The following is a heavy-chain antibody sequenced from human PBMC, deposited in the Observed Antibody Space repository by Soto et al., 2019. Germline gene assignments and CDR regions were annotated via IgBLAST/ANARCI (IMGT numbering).Heavy chain of an antibody. J-gene: IGHJ4*02. D-gene: IGHD6-19*01. CDR2: IYFGGNT. V-gene: IGHV4-38-2*01. Sequence: SETLSLTCAVSGLSINSNYFWGWIRQTPGRGLEWIGSIYFGGNTYYTPSLKSRVTISADLSKNQFSLKLSSVTAADTAVYYCAGASSGWEYYFDYWGQGTLVTVSS. CDR3: AGASSGWEYYFDY. CDR1: GLSINSNYF.